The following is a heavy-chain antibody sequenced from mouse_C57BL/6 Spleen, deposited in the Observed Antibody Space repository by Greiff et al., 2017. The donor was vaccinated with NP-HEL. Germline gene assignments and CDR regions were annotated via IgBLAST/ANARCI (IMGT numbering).Heavy chain of an antibody. V-gene: IGHV1-55*01. Sequence: QVQLQQPGAELVKPGASVKMSCKASGYTFTSYWITWVKQRPGQGLEWIGDIYPGSGSTNYNEKFKSKATLTVDTSSSTAYMQLSSLTSEDSAVYYCAREGNEYDRASAYWGQGTLVTVSA. CDR3: AREGNEYDRASAY. D-gene: IGHD2-4*01. J-gene: IGHJ3*01. CDR1: GYTFTSYW. CDR2: IYPGSGST.